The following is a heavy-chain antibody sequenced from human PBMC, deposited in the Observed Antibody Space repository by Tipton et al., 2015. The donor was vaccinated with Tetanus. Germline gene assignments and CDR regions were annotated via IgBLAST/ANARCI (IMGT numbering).Heavy chain of an antibody. Sequence: TLSFTCTVSGGSISSSSYYWGWIRQPPGKGLEWIGSIYYSGSTYYNPSLKSRVTISVDTSKNQFSLKLSSVTAADTAVYYCARHYYDSSGPLDYWGQGTLVTVSS. J-gene: IGHJ4*02. CDR3: ARHYYDSSGPLDY. CDR2: IYYSGST. D-gene: IGHD3-22*01. V-gene: IGHV4-39*01. CDR1: GGSISSSSYY.